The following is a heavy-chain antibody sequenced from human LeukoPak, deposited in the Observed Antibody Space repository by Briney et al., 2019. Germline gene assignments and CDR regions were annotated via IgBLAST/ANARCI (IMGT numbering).Heavy chain of an antibody. V-gene: IGHV1-18*01. Sequence: ASVKVSCKASGYTFTSYGISWVRQAPGQGLEWMGWISAYNDNTNYAQKLQGRVTMTTDTSTSTAYMELRSLRSDDTAVYYCARSPPVDTAMAGMDVWGQGTTVTVSS. J-gene: IGHJ6*02. D-gene: IGHD5-18*01. CDR2: ISAYNDNT. CDR1: GYTFTSYG. CDR3: ARSPPVDTAMAGMDV.